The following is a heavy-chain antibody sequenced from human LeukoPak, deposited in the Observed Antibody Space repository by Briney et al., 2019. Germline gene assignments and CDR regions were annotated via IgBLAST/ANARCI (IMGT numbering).Heavy chain of an antibody. CDR1: GFTFSSYA. CDR2: ISYDGSNK. V-gene: IGHV3-30*04. CDR3: AALAVADSVRDY. J-gene: IGHJ4*02. Sequence: PGGSLRLSCAASGFTFSSYAMHWVRQAPGKGLEWVAVISYDGSNKYYADSVKGRFTISRDNSKNTLYLQMNSLRAEDTAVYYCAALAVADSVRDYWGQGTLVTVSS. D-gene: IGHD6-19*01.